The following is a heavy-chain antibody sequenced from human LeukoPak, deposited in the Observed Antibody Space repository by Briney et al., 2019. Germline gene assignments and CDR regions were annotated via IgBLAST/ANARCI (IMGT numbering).Heavy chain of an antibody. CDR3: ARGTTVVTPVDY. CDR1: GGSISSYY. Sequence: SETLSLTCTVSGGSISSYYWSWIRQPPGKGLEWIGYIYYSGSTNYNPSLKSRVTISVDTSENQFSLKLSSVTAADTAVYYCARGTTVVTPVDYWGQGTLVTVSP. CDR2: IYYSGST. J-gene: IGHJ4*02. D-gene: IGHD4-23*01. V-gene: IGHV4-59*01.